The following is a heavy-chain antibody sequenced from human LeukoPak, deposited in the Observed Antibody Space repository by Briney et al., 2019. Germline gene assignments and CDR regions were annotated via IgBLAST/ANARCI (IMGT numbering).Heavy chain of an antibody. V-gene: IGHV3-23*01. Sequence: PGGSLRLSCAASGFTFSDSAVSWVRHSPGEGLKWVSSICDTGGGTYYADSVKGRFTITRDNTRNTVNLKKNSLRAGDTARYYCAKGGQDFDFWRFDLWGQGILVIVSS. J-gene: IGHJ5*02. CDR1: GFTFSDSA. CDR3: AKGGQDFDFWRFDL. CDR2: ICDTGGGT. D-gene: IGHD3-3*01.